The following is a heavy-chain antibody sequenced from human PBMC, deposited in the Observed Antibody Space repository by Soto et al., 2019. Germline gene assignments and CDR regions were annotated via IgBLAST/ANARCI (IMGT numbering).Heavy chain of an antibody. CDR2: IIPIFGTA. CDR1: GGTFSSYA. V-gene: IGHV1-69*12. CDR3: GSSGTTWLYYYYGMDV. D-gene: IGHD1-7*01. J-gene: IGHJ6*02. Sequence: QVQLVQSGAEVKKPGSSVKVSCKASGGTFSSYAISWVRQAPGQGLEWMRGIIPIFGTANYAQKFQGRVTITADESTSTAYMELSSLRSEDTAVYYCGSSGTTWLYYYYGMDVWGQGTTVTVSS.